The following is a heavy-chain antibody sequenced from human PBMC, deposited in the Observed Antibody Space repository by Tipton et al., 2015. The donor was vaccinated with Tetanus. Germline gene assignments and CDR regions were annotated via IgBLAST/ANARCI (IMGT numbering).Heavy chain of an antibody. D-gene: IGHD3-10*01. CDR3: ARARGLTQGMDV. J-gene: IGHJ6*02. CDR1: GGSISSYY. CDR2: IYYSGST. Sequence: TLSLTCTVSGGSISSYYWSWIRQPPGKGLEWIGYIYYSGSTNYNPSLKSRVTISVDTSKNQFSLKLSSVTAADTAVYYCARARGLTQGMDVWGQGTTVTVSS. V-gene: IGHV4-59*01.